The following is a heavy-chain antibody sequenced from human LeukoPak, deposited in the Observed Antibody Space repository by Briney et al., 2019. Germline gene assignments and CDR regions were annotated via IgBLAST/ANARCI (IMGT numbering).Heavy chain of an antibody. CDR1: GFIFTDYY. CDR3: ARDRGYCTNGVCYKMIDP. V-gene: IGHV3-11*04. D-gene: IGHD2-8*01. J-gene: IGHJ5*02. CDR2: ISSSGSIM. Sequence: GGSLRLSCTASGFIFTDYYMAWIRQVPGKGLEWLSYISSSGSIMSYADSVKGRFTISRDNAKNSLYLQMNSLRAEDTAVYYCARDRGYCTNGVCYKMIDPWGQGTLVTVSS.